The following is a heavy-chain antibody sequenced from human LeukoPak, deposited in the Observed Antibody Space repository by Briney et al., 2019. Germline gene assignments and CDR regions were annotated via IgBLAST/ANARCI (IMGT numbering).Heavy chain of an antibody. CDR3: ARDTAMDSDAFDI. D-gene: IGHD5-18*01. Sequence: PSETLSLTCAVYGGSFSGYYWSWIRQPPGKGLEWIGEIIHSGSTNYNPSLKSRVTISVDTSKNQFSLKLSSVTAADTAVYYCARDTAMDSDAFDIWGQGTMVTVSS. CDR2: IIHSGST. V-gene: IGHV4-34*12. J-gene: IGHJ3*02. CDR1: GGSFSGYY.